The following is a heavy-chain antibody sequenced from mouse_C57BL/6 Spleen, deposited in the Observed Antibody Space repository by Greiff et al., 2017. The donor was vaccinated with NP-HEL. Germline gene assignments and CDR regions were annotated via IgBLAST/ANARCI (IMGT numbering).Heavy chain of an antibody. CDR1: GYTFTSYW. CDR3: ARARSNYGLYAMDY. CDR2: IHPNSGST. Sequence: QVHVKQPGAELVKPGASVKLSCKASGYTFTSYWMHWVKQRPGQGLEWIGMIHPNSGSTNYNEKFKSKATLTVDKSSSTAYMQLSSLTSEDSAVYYCARARSNYGLYAMDYWGQGTSVTVSS. V-gene: IGHV1-64*01. D-gene: IGHD2-5*01. J-gene: IGHJ4*01.